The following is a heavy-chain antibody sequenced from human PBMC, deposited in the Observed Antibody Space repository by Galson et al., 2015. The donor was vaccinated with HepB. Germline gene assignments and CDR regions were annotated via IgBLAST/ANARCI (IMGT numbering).Heavy chain of an antibody. CDR1: GGTFSSYT. Sequence: SVKVSCKASGGTFSSYTISWVRQAPGQGLEWMGRIIPILGIANYAQKFQGRVTITADKSTSTAYMELSSLRSEDTAVYYCASRLGYCSGGSCSAGGDFDYWGQGTLVTVSS. CDR3: ASRLGYCSGGSCSAGGDFDY. D-gene: IGHD2-15*01. V-gene: IGHV1-69*02. J-gene: IGHJ4*02. CDR2: IIPILGIA.